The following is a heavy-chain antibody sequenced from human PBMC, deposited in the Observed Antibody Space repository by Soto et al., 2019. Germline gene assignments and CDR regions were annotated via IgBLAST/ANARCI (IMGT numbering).Heavy chain of an antibody. CDR1: GFTFSSYG. D-gene: IGHD3-3*01. CDR2: ISYDGSNK. V-gene: IGHV3-30*18. Sequence: QVQLVESGGGVVQPGRSLRLSCAASGFTFSSYGMHWVRQAPGKGLEWVAVISYDGSNKYYADSVKGRFTISRDNSKNTLYLQMNRLRAEDTAVYYCAKGRVRTIPYYSYGMDVWGQGTTVTVSS. J-gene: IGHJ6*02. CDR3: AKGRVRTIPYYSYGMDV.